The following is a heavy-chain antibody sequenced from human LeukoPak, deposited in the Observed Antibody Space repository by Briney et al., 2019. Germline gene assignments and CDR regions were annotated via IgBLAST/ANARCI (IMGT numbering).Heavy chain of an antibody. CDR1: GGSISSSSYY. J-gene: IGHJ3*02. CDR2: IYYSGST. Sequence: PSETLSLTCTVSGGSISSSSYYWGWIRQPPGKGLEWIGSIYYSGSTYYNPSLKSRVTISVDTSKNQFSLKLSSVTAADTAVYYCASELSDAFDIWGQGTMVTVSS. CDR3: ASELSDAFDI. V-gene: IGHV4-39*07.